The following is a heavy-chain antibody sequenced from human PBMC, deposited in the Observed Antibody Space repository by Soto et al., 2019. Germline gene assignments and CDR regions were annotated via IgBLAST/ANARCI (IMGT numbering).Heavy chain of an antibody. CDR3: AISEMDSSSYNWFDP. D-gene: IGHD6-6*01. J-gene: IGHJ5*02. V-gene: IGHV3-23*01. CDR2: IRSNTAVT. Sequence: GGSLRLACVASGFPFDPYVMAWVRQAPGKGLEWVAAIRSNTAVTHYADSMRDRFTISRVNSANTIFLQMNSLRAEDTAVYYCAISEMDSSSYNWFDPWAQGTLVTGSS. CDR1: GFPFDPYV.